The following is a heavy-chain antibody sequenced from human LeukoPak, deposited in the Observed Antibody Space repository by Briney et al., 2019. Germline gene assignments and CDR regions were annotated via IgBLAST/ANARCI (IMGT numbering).Heavy chain of an antibody. D-gene: IGHD1-26*01. CDR2: MYDTGRT. J-gene: IGHJ3*01. V-gene: IGHV4-59*01. CDR3: ARVLLGGGAFDF. CDR1: GGSISNYH. Sequence: PSETLSLTCTVSGGSISNYHWSWIRQPPGRGLEWIGYMYDTGRTDYKHNPSLKSRVTTSLDTSKNQFSLRLSSVTAADTALYFCARVLLGGGAFDFWGQGTMVTVSS.